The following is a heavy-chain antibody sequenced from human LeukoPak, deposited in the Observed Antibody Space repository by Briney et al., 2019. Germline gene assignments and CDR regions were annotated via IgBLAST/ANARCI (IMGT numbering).Heavy chain of an antibody. CDR1: VGSFSGYH. CDR3: ARGSYPGWINGEFDF. D-gene: IGHD3-16*02. Sequence: PSETLSLTCAVYVGSFSGYHWSWIRQPPGKGLEWIGEINDSGNTNYKSSLKSRVTISADRSKNQFSLKLSSVTAADTAVYYCARGSYPGWINGEFDFWGQGTLVIVSS. V-gene: IGHV4-34*01. CDR2: INDSGNT. J-gene: IGHJ4*02.